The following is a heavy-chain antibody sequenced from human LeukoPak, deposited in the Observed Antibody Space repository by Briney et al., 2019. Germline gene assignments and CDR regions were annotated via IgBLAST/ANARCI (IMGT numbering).Heavy chain of an antibody. CDR1: GLTFSSYA. Sequence: GGSLRLSCAASGLTFSSYAMNWVRQAPGKGLEWVSAISGSGGNTYYADSVKGRFTISRDNSKNTLYLQMNSLRAEDTAVYYCARAPLNYYGSGSYYKRRGIGWFDPWGQGTLVTVSS. D-gene: IGHD3-10*01. CDR3: ARAPLNYYGSGSYYKRRGIGWFDP. CDR2: ISGSGGNT. V-gene: IGHV3-23*01. J-gene: IGHJ5*02.